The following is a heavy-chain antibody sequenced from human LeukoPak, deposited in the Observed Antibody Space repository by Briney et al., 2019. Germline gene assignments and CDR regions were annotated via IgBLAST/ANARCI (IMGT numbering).Heavy chain of an antibody. D-gene: IGHD2-15*01. CDR1: GFTFSSSA. J-gene: IGHJ4*02. V-gene: IGHV3-23*01. CDR3: AKQLGYCSDGSCYFPY. Sequence: GGSLRLSCAASGFTFSSSAMSWVCQAPGKGLEWVSAISNNGGYTYYADSVQGRFTISRDNSKSTLCLQMNSLRAADTAVYYCAKQLGYCSDGSCYFPYWGQGTLVTVSS. CDR2: ISNNGGYT.